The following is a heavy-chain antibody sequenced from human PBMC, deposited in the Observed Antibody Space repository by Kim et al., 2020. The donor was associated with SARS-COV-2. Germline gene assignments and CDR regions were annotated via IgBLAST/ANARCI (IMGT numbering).Heavy chain of an antibody. V-gene: IGHV4-59*13. CDR1: GGSISSYY. Sequence: SETLSLTCTVSGGSISSYYWSWIRQPPGKGLEWIGYIYYSGSTNYNPSLKSRVTISVDTSKNQFSLKLSSVTAADTAVYYCATQMVLPSVVWYYFDYWGQGTLVTVSS. CDR3: ATQMVLPSVVWYYFDY. D-gene: IGHD2-8*02. CDR2: IYYSGST. J-gene: IGHJ4*02.